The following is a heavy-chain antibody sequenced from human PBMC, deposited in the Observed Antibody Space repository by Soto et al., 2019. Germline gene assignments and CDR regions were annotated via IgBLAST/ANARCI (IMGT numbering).Heavy chain of an antibody. D-gene: IGHD3-10*01. CDR2: IYSGGYT. V-gene: IGHV3-53*01. J-gene: IGHJ4*02. Sequence: EVQLVESGGGLIQPGGSLRLSCAVSGFTVSNNYMSWVRQAPGKGLEGVSVIYSGGYTAYGDSVKGRFTISRDNSKNTLYLKMKSLRADGGGVFSGAPRPGGGGYWGQGTLVTVSS. CDR1: GFTVSNNY. CDR3: APRPGGGGY.